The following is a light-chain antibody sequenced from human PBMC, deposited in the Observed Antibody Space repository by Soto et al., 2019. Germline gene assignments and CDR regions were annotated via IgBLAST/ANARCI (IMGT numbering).Light chain of an antibody. Sequence: QSVLTQPPSVSGAPGQRVTISCTGSSSNIGAGYDVHWYQQLPETAPKLLIYGNTNRPSGIPDRFSGSKSGTSASLAITGLQAEDEADYYCQSHDSSLSVLWVFGGGTQLTLL. CDR3: QSHDSSLSVLWV. CDR1: SSNIGAGYD. J-gene: IGLJ3*02. V-gene: IGLV1-40*01. CDR2: GNT.